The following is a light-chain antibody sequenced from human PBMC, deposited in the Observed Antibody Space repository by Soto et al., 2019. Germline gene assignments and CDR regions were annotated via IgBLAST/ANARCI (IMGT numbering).Light chain of an antibody. Sequence: EIVLTQSPATLSLSPGERATLSCRASQSVSSYLAWYQQKPGQAPRLLIYDASNRATGIPARFSGSGSGTDFTLTIRSLEPEDFAVYYCQQRSNWPPDTFGQGTKLELK. CDR3: QQRSNWPPDT. J-gene: IGKJ2*01. CDR1: QSVSSY. CDR2: DAS. V-gene: IGKV3-11*01.